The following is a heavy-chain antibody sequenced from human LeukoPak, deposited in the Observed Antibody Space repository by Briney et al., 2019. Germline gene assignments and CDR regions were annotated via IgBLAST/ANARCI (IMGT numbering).Heavy chain of an antibody. D-gene: IGHD1-26*01. J-gene: IGHJ4*02. Sequence: ASVKVSCKASGYTFTSYGISWVRQAPGQGLEWMGWISAYNGNTNYAQKLQGRVTMTTDTSTSTAYMELRSLRTDDTAVYSCATEKWGLLGGGGHFDYWGQGTLVTVSS. V-gene: IGHV1-18*01. CDR1: GYTFTSYG. CDR3: ATEKWGLLGGGGHFDY. CDR2: ISAYNGNT.